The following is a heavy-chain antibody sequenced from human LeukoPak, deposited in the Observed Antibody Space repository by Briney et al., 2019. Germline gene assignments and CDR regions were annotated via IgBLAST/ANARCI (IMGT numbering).Heavy chain of an antibody. Sequence: SVKVSCKASGYTFTSYGISWVRQAPGQGLEWMGGIIPIFGTANYAQKFQGRVTITADKSTSTAYMELSSLRSEDTAVYYCAREPREQWLASFDPWGQGTLVTVSS. J-gene: IGHJ5*02. CDR3: AREPREQWLASFDP. D-gene: IGHD6-19*01. V-gene: IGHV1-69*06. CDR1: GYTFTSYG. CDR2: IIPIFGTA.